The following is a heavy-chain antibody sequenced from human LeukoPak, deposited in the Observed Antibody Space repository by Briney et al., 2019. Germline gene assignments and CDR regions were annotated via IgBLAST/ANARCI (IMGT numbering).Heavy chain of an antibody. V-gene: IGHV3-7*01. Sequence: GGSLRLSCAASGFTLNSYLMSWVRHAPGRGLEWVANIKKDGSEENYLDSVKGRFTVSRDNAKNPLYLQMNSLRGEDTAVYYCARSNPNRNALDLWGQGTMVTISS. CDR2: IKKDGSEE. CDR3: ARSNPNRNALDL. J-gene: IGHJ3*01. D-gene: IGHD1-14*01. CDR1: GFTLNSYL.